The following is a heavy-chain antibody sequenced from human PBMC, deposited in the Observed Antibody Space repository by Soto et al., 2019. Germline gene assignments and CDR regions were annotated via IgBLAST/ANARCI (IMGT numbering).Heavy chain of an antibody. CDR3: ARVPSTGTTYYFDY. Sequence: SETLSLTCAVSSGSISSSNWWSWVRQPPGKGLEWIGEIYHSGSTNYNPSLKSRVTISVDKSKNQFSLKLSSVTAADTAVYYCARVPSTGTTYYFDYWGQGTLVTVSS. V-gene: IGHV4-4*02. CDR2: IYHSGST. D-gene: IGHD1-1*01. J-gene: IGHJ4*02. CDR1: SGSISSSNW.